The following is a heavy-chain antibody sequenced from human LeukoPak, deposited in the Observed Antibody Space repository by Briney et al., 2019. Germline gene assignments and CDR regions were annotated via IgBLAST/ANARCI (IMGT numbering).Heavy chain of an antibody. CDR3: ARGRCSSTSCLNWFDP. V-gene: IGHV1-2*02. Sequence: ASVKASCKASGYTFTGYYMHWVRQAPGQGLEWMGWINPNSGGTNYAQKFQGRVTMTRDTSISTAYMELSRLRSDDTAVYYCARGRCSSTSCLNWFDPWGQGTLVTVSS. CDR2: INPNSGGT. J-gene: IGHJ5*02. CDR1: GYTFTGYY. D-gene: IGHD2-2*01.